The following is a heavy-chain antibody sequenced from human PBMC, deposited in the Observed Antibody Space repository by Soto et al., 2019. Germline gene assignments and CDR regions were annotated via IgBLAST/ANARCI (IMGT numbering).Heavy chain of an antibody. Sequence: QVQLVQSGAEVKKPGSSVKVSCKASGGTFSSYAISWVRQAPGQGLEWMGGIIPIFGTANYAQKFQGRVTITADESTSTAYMELSSLRSEDTAVYYCARGGVPAAARFYYYYGMDVWGQGTTVTVSS. CDR3: ARGGVPAAARFYYYYGMDV. CDR2: IIPIFGTA. J-gene: IGHJ6*02. CDR1: GGTFSSYA. V-gene: IGHV1-69*12. D-gene: IGHD2-2*01.